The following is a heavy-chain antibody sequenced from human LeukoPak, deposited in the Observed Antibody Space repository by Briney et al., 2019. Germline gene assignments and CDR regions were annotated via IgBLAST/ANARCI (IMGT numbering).Heavy chain of an antibody. J-gene: IGHJ4*02. V-gene: IGHV3-7*03. CDR2: IKQDGSEK. D-gene: IGHD2-2*01. Sequence: PGGSLRLSCAASGFTFSNYWMSWVRQAPGKGLEWVANIKQDGSEKNYVGSVKGRFTIFRDDAKKSLYLQMNSLRAEDTAVYYCAKDYCSSSSCYYNYWGQGTLVTVSS. CDR1: GFTFSNYW. CDR3: AKDYCSSSSCYYNY.